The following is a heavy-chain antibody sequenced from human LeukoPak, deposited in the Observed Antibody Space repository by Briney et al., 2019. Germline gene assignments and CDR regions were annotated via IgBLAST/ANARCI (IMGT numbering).Heavy chain of an antibody. J-gene: IGHJ5*02. V-gene: IGHV4-59*01. CDR1: GDSISSYF. Sequence: SETLSLTCTVSGDSISSYFWSWIRQPPGKGLEWIGYFHDSGSANYNPSLKSRITMSVDTSKNQFSLKLRSVTAADTAVYYCARDSHSEGTATPRGFDPWGQGNLVTVSS. CDR3: ARDSHSEGTATPRGFDP. CDR2: FHDSGSA.